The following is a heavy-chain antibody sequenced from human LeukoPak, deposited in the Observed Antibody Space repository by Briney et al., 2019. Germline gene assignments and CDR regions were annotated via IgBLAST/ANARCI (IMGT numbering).Heavy chain of an antibody. CDR3: AREVRGVIIGDFDY. CDR2: ISSSSYI. CDR1: GFTFSSYS. D-gene: IGHD3-10*01. J-gene: IGHJ4*02. Sequence: YPGGSLRLSCAASGFTFSSYSMNWVRQAPEKGLEWVSSISSSSYIYYADSVKGRFTISRDNAKNSLYLQMNSLRAEDTAVYYCAREVRGVIIGDFDYWGQGTLVTVSS. V-gene: IGHV3-21*01.